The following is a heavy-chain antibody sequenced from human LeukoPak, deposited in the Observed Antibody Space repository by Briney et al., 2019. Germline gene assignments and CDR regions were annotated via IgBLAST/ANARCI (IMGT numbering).Heavy chain of an antibody. J-gene: IGHJ4*02. Sequence: GGSLRLSCAASGFTFSSYEMNWVRQAPGKGLEWVSYISSSGSTIYYADSVKGRFTISRDNAQDSLYLQMNSLRAEDTAVYYCARDRGYSNFDYWGQGTLLTVSS. CDR1: GFTFSSYE. V-gene: IGHV3-48*03. CDR3: ARDRGYSNFDY. D-gene: IGHD4-11*01. CDR2: ISSSGSTI.